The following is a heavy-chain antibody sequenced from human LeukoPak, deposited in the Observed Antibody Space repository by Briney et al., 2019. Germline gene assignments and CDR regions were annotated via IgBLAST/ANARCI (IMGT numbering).Heavy chain of an antibody. V-gene: IGHV3-7*01. CDR3: ARETAPPIYYYYYYCMDV. CDR1: GFTFSSYW. D-gene: IGHD2-21*02. Sequence: PGGSLRLSCAASGFTFSSYWMSWVRQAPGKGLEWVANIKQDGSEKYYVDSVKGRFTISRDNAKNSLYLQMNSLRAEDTAVYYCARETAPPIYYYYYYCMDVWGKGTTVTVSS. J-gene: IGHJ6*03. CDR2: IKQDGSEK.